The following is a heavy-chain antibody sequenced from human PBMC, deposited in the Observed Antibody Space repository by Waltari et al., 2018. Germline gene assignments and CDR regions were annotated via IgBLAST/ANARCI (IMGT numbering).Heavy chain of an antibody. CDR1: GGTFSSYP. D-gene: IGHD2-15*01. J-gene: IGHJ3*02. Sequence: QVQLVQSGAEVKKPGSSVKVSCKASGGTFSSYPISWVRQAPGQGLEWMGGIIPIFGTANYAQKFQGRVTITADESTSTAYMELSSLRSEDTAVYYCARGGDIVVVVAATHAFDIWGQGTMVTVSS. CDR2: IIPIFGTA. CDR3: ARGGDIVVVVAATHAFDI. V-gene: IGHV1-69*13.